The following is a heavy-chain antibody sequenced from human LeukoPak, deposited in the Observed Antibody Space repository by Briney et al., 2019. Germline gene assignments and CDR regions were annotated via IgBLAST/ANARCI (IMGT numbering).Heavy chain of an antibody. V-gene: IGHV3-33*08. CDR3: ARRSNLIHSGYDIVGYFDY. CDR2: IWYDGSNK. Sequence: GGSLRLSCAASGFTFSSYSMNWVRQAPGKGLEWVAVIWYDGSNKYYADSVKGRFTISRDNSKNTLYLQMNSLRAEDTAVYYCARRSNLIHSGYDIVGYFDYWGQGTLVTVSS. J-gene: IGHJ4*02. CDR1: GFTFSSYS. D-gene: IGHD5-12*01.